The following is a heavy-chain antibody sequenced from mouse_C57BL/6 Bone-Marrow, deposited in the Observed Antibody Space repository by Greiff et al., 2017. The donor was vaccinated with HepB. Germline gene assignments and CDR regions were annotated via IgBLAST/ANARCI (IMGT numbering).Heavy chain of an antibody. CDR3: AREGTGFFAY. J-gene: IGHJ3*01. D-gene: IGHD4-1*01. CDR1: GFTFSDYY. CDR2: INYDGSST. Sequence: DVKLVESEGGLVQPGSSMKLSCTASGFTFSDYYMAWVRQVPEKGLEWVANINYDGSSTYYLDSLKSRFIISRDNAKNILYLQMSSLKSEDTATYYCAREGTGFFAYWGQGTLVTVSA. V-gene: IGHV5-16*01.